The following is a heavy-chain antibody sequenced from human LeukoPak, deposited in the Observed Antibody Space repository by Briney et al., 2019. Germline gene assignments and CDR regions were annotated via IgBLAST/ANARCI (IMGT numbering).Heavy chain of an antibody. Sequence: ASVKVSCKTSGYAFTDYYIHWVRQAPGQGLEWMGWINPYNGGTSYAQKFQGRVTMTRDTSVNTAHMELNRLRSDDTAVYYCASADLRYCSITSCSSFDYWGQGTLVTVSS. CDR1: GYAFTDYY. CDR2: INPYNGGT. CDR3: ASADLRYCSITSCSSFDY. D-gene: IGHD2-2*01. V-gene: IGHV1-2*02. J-gene: IGHJ4*02.